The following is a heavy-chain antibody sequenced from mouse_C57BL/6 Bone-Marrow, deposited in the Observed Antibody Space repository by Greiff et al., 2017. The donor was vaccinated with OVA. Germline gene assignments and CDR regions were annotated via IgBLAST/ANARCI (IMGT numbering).Heavy chain of an antibody. CDR1: GYTFTSYW. Sequence: QVQLQQPGAELVMPGASVKLSCKASGYTFTSYWMHWVKQRPGQGLEWIGEIDPSDSYTNYNQKFKGKSTLTVNKSSSTAYMQLSSLTSEHSAVYYCAREAVVATPYAMDYWGQGTSVTVSS. CDR3: AREAVVATPYAMDY. D-gene: IGHD1-1*01. J-gene: IGHJ4*01. CDR2: IDPSDSYT. V-gene: IGHV1-69*01.